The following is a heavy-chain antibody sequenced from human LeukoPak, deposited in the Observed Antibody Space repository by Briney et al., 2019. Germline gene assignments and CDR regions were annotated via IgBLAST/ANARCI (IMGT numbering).Heavy chain of an antibody. J-gene: IGHJ4*02. D-gene: IGHD1-7*01. CDR2: ISGSGGST. CDR1: GFTFNNYA. CDR3: AKDREGTIADYFDY. Sequence: GGSLRLSCAASGFTFNNYAMNWVRQAPGKGLEWVSGISGSGGSTYYADSVKGRFTFSRDNSKNTLYLQMNSLRGEDTAVYYCAKDREGTIADYFDYWGQGTLVTVSS. V-gene: IGHV3-23*01.